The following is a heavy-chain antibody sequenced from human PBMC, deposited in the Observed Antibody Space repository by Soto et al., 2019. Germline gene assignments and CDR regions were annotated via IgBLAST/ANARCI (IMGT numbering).Heavy chain of an antibody. D-gene: IGHD1-1*01. V-gene: IGHV4-4*02. CDR1: SGSISSSNW. CDR2: IYHSGST. Sequence: PSETLSLTCAVSSGSISSSNWWSWVRQPPGKGLEWIGEIYHSGSTNYNPSLKSRVTISVDKSKNQFSLKLSSVTAADTAVYYCARGPTGNYYYYYYMDVWGKGTTVTVSS. CDR3: ARGPTGNYYYYYYMDV. J-gene: IGHJ6*03.